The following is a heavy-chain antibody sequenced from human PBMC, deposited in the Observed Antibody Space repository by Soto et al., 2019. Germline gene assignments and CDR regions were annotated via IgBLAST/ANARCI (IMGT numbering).Heavy chain of an antibody. CDR2: IYYSGST. D-gene: IGHD5-12*01. CDR3: AREMATISGYFDY. J-gene: IGHJ4*02. Sequence: KPSETLSLTCTVSGGSISRGDYYWSWIRQPPGKGLEWIGYIYYSGSTYYNPSLKSRVTISVDTSKNQFSLKLSSVTAADTAVYYCAREMATISGYFDYWGQGTLVTVSS. CDR1: GGSISRGDYY. V-gene: IGHV4-30-4*01.